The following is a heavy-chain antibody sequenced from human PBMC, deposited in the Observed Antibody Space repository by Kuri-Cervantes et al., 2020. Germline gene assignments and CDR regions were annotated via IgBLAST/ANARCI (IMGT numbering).Heavy chain of an antibody. D-gene: IGHD6-13*01. CDR1: GFIFSNAW. CDR3: AKDHRGGSSWYSYYYYYGMDV. V-gene: IGHV3-66*02. J-gene: IGHJ6*02. CDR2: IYSGGST. Sequence: GGSLRLSCAASGFIFSNAWMSWVRQAPGKGLEWVSVIYSGGSTYYADSVKGRFTISRDNSKNTLYLQMNSLRAEDTAVYYCAKDHRGGSSWYSYYYYYGMDVWGQGTTVTVSS.